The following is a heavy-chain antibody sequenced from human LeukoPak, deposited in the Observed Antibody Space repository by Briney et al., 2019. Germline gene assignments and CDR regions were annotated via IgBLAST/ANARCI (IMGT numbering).Heavy chain of an antibody. J-gene: IGHJ6*03. CDR1: GYTFTSYG. Sequence: ASVKVSCKASGYTFTSYGISWVRQAPGQGLEWMGWISAYNGNTNYAQKLQGRVTMTTDTSTSTAYMELRSLRSDDTAVYYCASVPTQNGGYYMDVWGKGTTVTVSS. CDR2: ISAYNGNT. V-gene: IGHV1-18*01. D-gene: IGHD1-1*01. CDR3: ASVPTQNGGYYMDV.